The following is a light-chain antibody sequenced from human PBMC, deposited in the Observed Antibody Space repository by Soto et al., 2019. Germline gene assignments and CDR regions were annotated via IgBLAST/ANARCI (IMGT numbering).Light chain of an antibody. V-gene: IGLV2-14*01. Sequence: QPASVSGSPGQSITISCTGTSSDVGGYKYVSWYQQHPDKAPKLIIYEVSTRPSGVSNRFSGSKSGNTASLTISGLQAEDEADYYCSSYTRTTTWVFGGGTQLTVL. CDR1: SSDVGGYKY. J-gene: IGLJ3*02. CDR3: SSYTRTTTWV. CDR2: EVS.